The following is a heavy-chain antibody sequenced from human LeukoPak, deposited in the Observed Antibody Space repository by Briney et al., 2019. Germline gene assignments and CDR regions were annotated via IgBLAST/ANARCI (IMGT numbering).Heavy chain of an antibody. V-gene: IGHV3-74*01. D-gene: IGHD3-3*01. CDR3: ARDRAWNYFDY. J-gene: IGHJ4*02. Sequence: PGGSLRLSCAASGFTFSSYWMNWVRQAPGKGLMWVSRIASDGSSTTYADSVKGRFSISRDNAKNTLYLQMNSLRVEDTAVYYCARDRAWNYFDYWGQGTLVTVSS. CDR2: IASDGSST. CDR1: GFTFSSYW.